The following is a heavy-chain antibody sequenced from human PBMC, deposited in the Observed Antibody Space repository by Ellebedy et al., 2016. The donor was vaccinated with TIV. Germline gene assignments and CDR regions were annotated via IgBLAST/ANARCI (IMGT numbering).Heavy chain of an antibody. D-gene: IGHD2-8*01. CDR1: GYTFTSYY. CDR3: ATDLRYCTNGVCFKRYDAFDI. CDR2: INPSGGST. J-gene: IGHJ3*02. Sequence: ASVKVSCKASGYTFTSYYMHWVRQAPGQGLEWMGIINPSGGSTIYAQKFQGRVTMTEDTSTDTAYMELSSLRAEDTAVYYCATDLRYCTNGVCFKRYDAFDIWGQGTMVTVSS. V-gene: IGHV1-46*01.